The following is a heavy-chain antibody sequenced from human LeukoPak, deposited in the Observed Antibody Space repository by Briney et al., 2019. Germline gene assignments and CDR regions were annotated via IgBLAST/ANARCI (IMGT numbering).Heavy chain of an antibody. CDR3: ARGGDYGTIDY. V-gene: IGHV3-13*01. CDR1: GFTFSSYD. Sequence: GGSLRLSCAASGFTFSSYDTHWVRQATGKGLEWVSAIGTAGDTYYPGSVKGRFTISRENAKNSLYLQMNSLRAGDTAVYYCARGGDYGTIDYWGQGTLVTVSS. CDR2: IGTAGDT. J-gene: IGHJ4*02. D-gene: IGHD2-21*02.